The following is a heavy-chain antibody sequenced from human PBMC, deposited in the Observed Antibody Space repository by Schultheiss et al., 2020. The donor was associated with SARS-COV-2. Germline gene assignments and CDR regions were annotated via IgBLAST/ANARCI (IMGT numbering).Heavy chain of an antibody. V-gene: IGHV4-59*08. J-gene: IGHJ4*02. D-gene: IGHD1-7*01. CDR2: IYHSGST. Sequence: SQTLSLTCTVSGGSISSYYWSWIRQPPGKGLEWIGSIYHSGSTYYNPSLKSRVTISVDTSKNQFSLKLSSVTAADTAVYYCARGSGTTGNDYWGQGTLVTVSS. CDR1: GGSISSYY. CDR3: ARGSGTTGNDY.